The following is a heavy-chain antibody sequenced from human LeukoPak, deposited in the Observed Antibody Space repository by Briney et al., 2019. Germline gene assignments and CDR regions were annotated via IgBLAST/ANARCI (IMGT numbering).Heavy chain of an antibody. CDR1: GGSISSYY. J-gene: IGHJ6*03. CDR3: ARDGVVVPAAIPYYYYMDV. D-gene: IGHD2-2*01. CDR2: IYTSGST. Sequence: SETLSLTCTVSGGSISSYYWSWIRQPAGKGLEWIGRIYTSGSTNYNPSLKSRVTMSVDTSKNQFSLKLSSVTAADTAVYYCARDGVVVPAAIPYYYYMDVWGKGTTVTVSS. V-gene: IGHV4-4*07.